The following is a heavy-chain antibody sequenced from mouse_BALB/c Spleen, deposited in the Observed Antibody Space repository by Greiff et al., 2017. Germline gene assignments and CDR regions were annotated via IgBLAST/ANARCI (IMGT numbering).Heavy chain of an antibody. CDR1: GFTFNTYA. J-gene: IGHJ4*01. Sequence: GGGLVQPKGSLKLSCAASGFTFNTYAMHWVCQAPGKGLEWVARIRSKSNNYATYYADSVKDRFTISRDDSQSMLYLQMNNLKTEDTAMYYCVREAYYYAMDYWGQGTSVTVSS. CDR2: IRSKSNNYAT. CDR3: VREAYYYAMDY. V-gene: IGHV10-3*03.